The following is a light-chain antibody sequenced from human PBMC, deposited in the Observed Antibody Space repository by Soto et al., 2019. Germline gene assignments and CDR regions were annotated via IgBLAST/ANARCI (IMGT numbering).Light chain of an antibody. V-gene: IGKV3-15*01. CDR3: PQYINLPGT. Sequence: EMGMSQCPPTLYVTPGERATLSCRASQSVSSDLAWYHQKPGQAPRLLIYGASTRATGIPARFSGSGSGTEFTLTINSLQSEDFPVSYFPQYINLPGTFGQGTKVDSK. J-gene: IGKJ1*01. CDR2: GAS. CDR1: QSVSSD.